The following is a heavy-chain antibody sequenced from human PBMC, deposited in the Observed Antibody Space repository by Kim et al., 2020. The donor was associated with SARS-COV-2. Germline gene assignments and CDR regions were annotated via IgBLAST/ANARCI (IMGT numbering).Heavy chain of an antibody. J-gene: IGHJ4*02. CDR1: GFTFSSYS. Sequence: GGSLRLSCAASGFTFSSYSMNWVRQAPGKGLEWVSSISSSSSYIYYADSVKGRFTISRDNAKNSLYLQMNSLRAEDTAVYYCAREESSSWPDSYYFDYWGQGTLVTVSS. CDR2: ISSSSSYI. CDR3: AREESSSWPDSYYFDY. D-gene: IGHD6-13*01. V-gene: IGHV3-21*01.